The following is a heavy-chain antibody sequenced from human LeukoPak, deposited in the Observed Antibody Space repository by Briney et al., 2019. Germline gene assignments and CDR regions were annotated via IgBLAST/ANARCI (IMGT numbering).Heavy chain of an antibody. CDR3: ARGRSIWSGYYGSGGQLRIDP. CDR2: INRSGST. Sequence: SETLSLTCAVYGGSFSGYYWSWIRQPPGKGLEWIGEINRSGSTNYNPSLKSRVTISVDTSKNQFSLKLSSVTAADTAVYYCARGRSIWSGYYGSGGQLRIDPWGQGTLVTVSS. D-gene: IGHD3-3*01. CDR1: GGSFSGYY. J-gene: IGHJ5*02. V-gene: IGHV4-34*01.